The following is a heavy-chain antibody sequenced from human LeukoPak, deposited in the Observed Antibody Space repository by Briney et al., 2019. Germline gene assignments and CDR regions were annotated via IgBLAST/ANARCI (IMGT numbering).Heavy chain of an antibody. Sequence: ASVKVSCKASGYTFTGYYMHWVRQAPGQGLEWMGSINPNSGDTDYGQKFQGRVTMTRDTSISTAYMELSRLTSDDTAVYYCAREKSMGLDYWGQGTLVTVSS. CDR3: AREKSMGLDY. J-gene: IGHJ4*02. CDR2: INPNSGDT. D-gene: IGHD1-26*01. CDR1: GYTFTGYY. V-gene: IGHV1-2*02.